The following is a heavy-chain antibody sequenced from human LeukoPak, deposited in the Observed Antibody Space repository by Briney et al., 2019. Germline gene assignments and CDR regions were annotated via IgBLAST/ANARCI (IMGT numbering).Heavy chain of an antibody. CDR1: GGSISSYY. Sequence: PSETLSLTCTVSGGSISSYYWSWIRQPAGKGLEWIGRIYTSGSTNYNPSLKSRVTMSVDTSKNQFSLKLSSVTAADTAVYYCAREAYCGGDCYSDPAESVDYWGQGTLVTVPS. J-gene: IGHJ4*02. CDR2: IYTSGST. V-gene: IGHV4-4*07. CDR3: AREAYCGGDCYSDPAESVDY. D-gene: IGHD2-21*02.